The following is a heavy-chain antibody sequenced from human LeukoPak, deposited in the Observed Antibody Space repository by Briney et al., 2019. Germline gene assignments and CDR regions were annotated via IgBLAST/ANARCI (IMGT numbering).Heavy chain of an antibody. J-gene: IGHJ3*02. D-gene: IGHD4-23*01. CDR2: ISSSGSTI. CDR3: AREGPTTVVSHYDAFDI. V-gene: IGHV3-11*04. Sequence: PGGSLRLSCAASGFTFSDYYMSWIRQAPGKGLEWVSYISSSGSTIYYADSVKGRFTISRDNAKNSLYLQMNSLRAEDSAVYYCAREGPTTVVSHYDAFDIWGQGTMVTVSS. CDR1: GFTFSDYY.